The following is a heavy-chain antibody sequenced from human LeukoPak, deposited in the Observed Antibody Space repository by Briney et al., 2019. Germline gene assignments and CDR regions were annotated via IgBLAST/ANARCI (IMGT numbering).Heavy chain of an antibody. CDR1: GGSISSYY. CDR2: IYYSGST. Sequence: SETLSLTCTVSGGSISSYYWSWIRQPPGKGLEWIGYIYYSGSTYYNPSLKSRVTISVDTSKNQFSLKLSSVTAADTAVYYCARTGGSGYSDYWGQGTLVTVSS. D-gene: IGHD3-10*01. J-gene: IGHJ4*02. V-gene: IGHV4-59*08. CDR3: ARTGGSGYSDY.